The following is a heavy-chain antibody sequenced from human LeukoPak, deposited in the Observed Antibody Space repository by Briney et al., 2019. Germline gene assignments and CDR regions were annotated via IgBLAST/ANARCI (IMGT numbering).Heavy chain of an antibody. CDR3: ARGKKSGLGFMNYYYYYMDV. D-gene: IGHD3-10*01. CDR1: GYTFTRYY. CDR2: INPSGGST. J-gene: IGHJ6*03. Sequence: GASVKVSCKASGYTFTRYYMYWVRQAPGQGLEWMGIINPSGGSTNYAQKFQGRVTMTRDMSTSTVYMELSSLRSEDTAVYYCARGKKSGLGFMNYYYYYMDVWGKGTTVTVSS. V-gene: IGHV1-46*01.